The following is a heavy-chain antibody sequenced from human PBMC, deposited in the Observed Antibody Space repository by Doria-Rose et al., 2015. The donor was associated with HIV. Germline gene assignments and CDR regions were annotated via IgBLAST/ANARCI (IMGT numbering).Heavy chain of an antibody. CDR3: VRGWGRWFNN. V-gene: IGHV4-34*01. D-gene: IGHD3-16*01. Sequence: GGSLSGFYWSWVRQPPGKGLEWIGEFNPSGGTNYSTSLKSRVTISVDTSKNQFSLKLTSVTAAGTAVYYCVRGWGRWFNNWGQGTLVTVSS. CDR2: FNPSGGT. CDR1: GGSLSGFY. J-gene: IGHJ4*02.